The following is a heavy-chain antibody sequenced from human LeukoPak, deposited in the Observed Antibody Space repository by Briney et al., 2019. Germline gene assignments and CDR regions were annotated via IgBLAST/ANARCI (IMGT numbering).Heavy chain of an antibody. CDR1: GGSISSSSYY. V-gene: IGHV4-39*07. J-gene: IGHJ3*02. CDR3: AREAYYYDSSGYWDAFDI. D-gene: IGHD3-22*01. Sequence: SETLSLTCTVSGGSISSSSYYWGWIRQPPGKGLEWIGSIYHSGSTYYNPSLKSRVSISVDTSKNQFSLKLTSVTAADTAVYYCAREAYYYDSSGYWDAFDIWGQGTMVTVSS. CDR2: IYHSGST.